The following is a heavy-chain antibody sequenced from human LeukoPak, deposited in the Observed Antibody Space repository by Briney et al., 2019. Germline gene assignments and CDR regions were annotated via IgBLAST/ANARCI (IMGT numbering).Heavy chain of an antibody. Sequence: SETLSLTCTVSGGSISSYYWSWIRQPPGKGLEWIGYIYYSGSTNYNPSLKGRVTISVDTSKNQFSLKLSSVTAADTAVYYCARRYIAAAAHFDYWGQGTLVTVSS. CDR1: GGSISSYY. D-gene: IGHD6-13*01. J-gene: IGHJ4*02. CDR2: IYYSGST. CDR3: ARRYIAAAAHFDY. V-gene: IGHV4-59*08.